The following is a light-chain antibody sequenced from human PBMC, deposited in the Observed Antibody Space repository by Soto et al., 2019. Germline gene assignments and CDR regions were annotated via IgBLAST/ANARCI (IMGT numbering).Light chain of an antibody. CDR2: KAS. V-gene: IGKV1-5*03. J-gene: IGKJ1*01. CDR1: QSISTW. Sequence: DIQMTQSPSTLSASVGDRVIITCRASQSISTWLAWYQQKPGKAPQVLIYKASSLESGVPSRFSGSGSDTEFTLTISSLQPDVFATYYCQQYKSYWTFGQGTKVEIK. CDR3: QQYKSYWT.